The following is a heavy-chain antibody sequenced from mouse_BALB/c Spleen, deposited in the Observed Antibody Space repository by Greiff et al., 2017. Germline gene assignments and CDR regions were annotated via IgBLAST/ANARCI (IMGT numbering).Heavy chain of an antibody. CDR3: ARRGNYPLDYAMDY. D-gene: IGHD2-1*01. CDR1: GYAFTNYL. V-gene: IGHV1-54*01. Sequence: QVQLQQSGAELVRPGTSVKVSCKASGYAFTNYLIEWVKQRPGQGLEWIGVINPGSGGTNYNEKFKGKATLNADKSSSTAYMQLSSLTSDDSAVYFCARRGNYPLDYAMDYWGQGTSVTVSS. J-gene: IGHJ4*01. CDR2: INPGSGGT.